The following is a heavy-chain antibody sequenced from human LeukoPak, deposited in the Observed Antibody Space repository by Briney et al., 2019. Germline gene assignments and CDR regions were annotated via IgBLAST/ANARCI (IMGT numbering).Heavy chain of an antibody. CDR2: FDPEDGET. Sequence: GSVKVSCKVSGYTLTELSMHWVRQAPGKGLEWMGGFDPEDGETIYAQKFQGRVTMTDDTSTDTAYMELSSLRSEDTAVYYCATLVGSSGWYGEGWFDPWGQGTLVTVSS. CDR1: GYTLTELS. J-gene: IGHJ5*02. CDR3: ATLVGSSGWYGEGWFDP. D-gene: IGHD6-19*01. V-gene: IGHV1-24*01.